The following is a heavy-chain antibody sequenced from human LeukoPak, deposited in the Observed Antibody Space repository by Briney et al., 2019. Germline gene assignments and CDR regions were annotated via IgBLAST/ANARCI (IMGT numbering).Heavy chain of an antibody. J-gene: IGHJ4*02. Sequence: GGSLRLSCAASGFTFSSYWISWVRQAPGKGLEWVAVISYDGSNKYYADSVKGRFTISRDNSKNTLYLQMNSLRAEDTAVYYCARKNVPYGSGSYYTNYFDYWGQGTLVTVSS. D-gene: IGHD3-10*01. CDR2: ISYDGSNK. CDR3: ARKNVPYGSGSYYTNYFDY. CDR1: GFTFSSYW. V-gene: IGHV3-30-3*01.